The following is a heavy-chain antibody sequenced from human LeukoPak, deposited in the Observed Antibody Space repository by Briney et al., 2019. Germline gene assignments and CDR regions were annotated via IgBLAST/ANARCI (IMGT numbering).Heavy chain of an antibody. CDR2: IYYSGST. CDR1: GGSVSSGSYY. Sequence: SETLSLTCTVSGGSVSSGSYYWSWIRQPPGKGLEWIGYIYYSGSTNYNPSLKSRVTISVDTSKNQFSLKLSSVTAADTAVYYCARGMVRGVTITVWGQGTLVTVSS. J-gene: IGHJ4*02. V-gene: IGHV4-61*01. CDR3: ARGMVRGVTITV. D-gene: IGHD3-10*01.